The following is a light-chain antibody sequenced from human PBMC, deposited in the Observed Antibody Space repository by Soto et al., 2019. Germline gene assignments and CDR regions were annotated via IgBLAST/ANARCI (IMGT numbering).Light chain of an antibody. CDR2: GAS. CDR3: HLYGRSPPYT. J-gene: IGKJ2*01. V-gene: IGKV3-20*01. CDR1: QSVSSTY. Sequence: EIVLTQSPGTLSLSPGERATLSCRASQSVSSTYLAWCQQRPGQAPGLLIYGASSRAPGIADRFSGSGSGTDFTLTISRLEPKYFAVYYCHLYGRSPPYTFGQGTKLEIK.